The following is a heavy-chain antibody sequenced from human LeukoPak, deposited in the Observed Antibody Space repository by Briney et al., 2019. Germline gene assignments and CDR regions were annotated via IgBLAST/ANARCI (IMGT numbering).Heavy chain of an antibody. CDR1: AGSTTDYY. CDR3: ASLGGTYDY. D-gene: IGHD1-26*01. Sequence: SETLCLTCTVSAGSTTDYYWSWVRQPPGKGLGWIGYIYYTGTTNSSPSLKPRVTISLDTSKSQVCLRLSSVTAADTAVYYCASLGGTYDYWGQGILVTVSS. V-gene: IGHV4-59*08. J-gene: IGHJ4*02. CDR2: IYYTGTT.